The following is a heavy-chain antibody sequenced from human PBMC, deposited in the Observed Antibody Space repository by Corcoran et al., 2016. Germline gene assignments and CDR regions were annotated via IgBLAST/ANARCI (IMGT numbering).Heavy chain of an antibody. CDR1: GFTFSSYS. J-gene: IGHJ2*01. CDR3: ARDARERLLWFGDDYWYFDL. V-gene: IGHV3-48*04. CDR2: ISSSSSTI. D-gene: IGHD3-10*01. Sequence: EVQLVESGGGLVQPGGSLRLSCAASGFTFSSYSMNWVRQAPGKGLEWVSYISSSSSTIYYADSVKGRFTIARDNAKNSLYMQMNSLRAEETAVYYCARDARERLLWFGDDYWYFDLWGRGTLVTVSS.